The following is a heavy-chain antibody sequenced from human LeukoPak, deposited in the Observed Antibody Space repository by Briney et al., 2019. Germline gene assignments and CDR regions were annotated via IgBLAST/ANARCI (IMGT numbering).Heavy chain of an antibody. J-gene: IGHJ4*02. CDR2: ISPNSGGT. CDR3: ARDDGGYCSSISCYAFDY. CDR1: GYTFTGYY. Sequence: ASVKVSCKASGYTFTGYYMHWVRQAPGQGPEWMGWISPNSGGTNYAQKFQGRVTMTRDTSISTAYMELSRLRSDDTAVYYCARDDGGYCSSISCYAFDYWGQGTLVTVSS. V-gene: IGHV1-2*02. D-gene: IGHD2-2*01.